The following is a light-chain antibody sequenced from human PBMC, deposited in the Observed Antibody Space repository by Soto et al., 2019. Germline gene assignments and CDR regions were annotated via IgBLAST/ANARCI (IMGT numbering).Light chain of an antibody. CDR2: EVS. Sequence: QSALTQPASVSGSPGQSITISCTGTSSDVGGYNFVSWYQQHPGKAPKLLIYEVSYRPSGVSNRFSGSTSGNTASLTIFGLQAEDEGDYYCSSYTSSSSRVFGGGTKLTVL. J-gene: IGLJ3*02. CDR1: SSDVGGYNF. CDR3: SSYTSSSSRV. V-gene: IGLV2-14*01.